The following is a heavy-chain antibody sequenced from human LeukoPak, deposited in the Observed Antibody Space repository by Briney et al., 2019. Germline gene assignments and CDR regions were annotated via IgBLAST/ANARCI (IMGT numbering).Heavy chain of an antibody. CDR2: IYYSGST. D-gene: IGHD2-8*01. J-gene: IGHJ6*03. CDR3: ARDPRGVYMDV. V-gene: IGHV4-30-4*07. CDR1: GGSISSGGYS. Sequence: SETLSLTCSVSGGSISSGGYSWSWIRQPPGKGLEWIGYIYYSGSTYYNPSLKSRVTISVDTSKNQFSLKLSSVTAADTAVYYCARDPRGVYMDVWGKGTTVTVSS.